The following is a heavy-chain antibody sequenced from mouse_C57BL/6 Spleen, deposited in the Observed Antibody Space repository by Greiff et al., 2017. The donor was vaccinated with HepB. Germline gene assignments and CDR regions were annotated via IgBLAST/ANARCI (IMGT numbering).Heavy chain of an antibody. CDR3: AGYDYDGGFAMDY. D-gene: IGHD2-4*01. J-gene: IGHJ4*01. CDR1: GYSITSGYY. Sequence: EVKLQESGPGLVKPSQSLSLTCSVTGYSITSGYYWNWIRQFPGNKLEWMGYISYDGSNNYNPSLKNRISITRDTSKNQFFLKLNSVTTEDTATYYCAGYDYDGGFAMDYWGQGTSVTVSS. CDR2: ISYDGSN. V-gene: IGHV3-6*01.